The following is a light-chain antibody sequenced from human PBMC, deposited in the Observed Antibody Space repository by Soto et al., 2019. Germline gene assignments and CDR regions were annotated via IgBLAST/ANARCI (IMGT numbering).Light chain of an antibody. Sequence: DIVITQSPDTLSVSPGEGPTLSCRVSQSIRSNLALYQQRPGQAPRLIVYGASTRADGIPARFTGSGSGTEFTLTISSLQPADFAVYYCQQYHIWPPWTSSQGTKVDIK. CDR1: QSIRSN. CDR2: GAS. CDR3: QQYHIWPPWT. V-gene: IGKV3-15*01. J-gene: IGKJ1*01.